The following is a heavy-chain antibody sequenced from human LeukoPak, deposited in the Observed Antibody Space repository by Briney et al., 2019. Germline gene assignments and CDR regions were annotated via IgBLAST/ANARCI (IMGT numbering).Heavy chain of an antibody. Sequence: SETLSLTCAVYGGSFSGYYWSWIRQPPGKGLEWIGRIYTSGSTNYNPSLKSRVTMSVDTSKNQFSLKLSSVTAADTAVYYCARDSAAAATIRVLDYWGQGTLVTVSS. CDR3: ARDSAAAATIRVLDY. V-gene: IGHV4-59*10. CDR1: GGSFSGYY. CDR2: IYTSGST. D-gene: IGHD6-13*01. J-gene: IGHJ4*02.